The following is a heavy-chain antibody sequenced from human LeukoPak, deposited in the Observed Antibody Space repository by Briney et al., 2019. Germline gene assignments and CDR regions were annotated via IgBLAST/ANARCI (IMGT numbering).Heavy chain of an antibody. V-gene: IGHV1-69*05. CDR2: IIPIFGKA. D-gene: IGHD1-26*01. CDR1: GGTFSSYA. Sequence: KVSCKASGGTFSSYAISWVRQAPGQGLEWMGGIIPIFGKANYAQKFEGRVTITTDESKRTDYMEVSSLRSEDTAVYYCARMSLYSGSYYVFDYWGQGTLVTVSS. J-gene: IGHJ4*02. CDR3: ARMSLYSGSYYVFDY.